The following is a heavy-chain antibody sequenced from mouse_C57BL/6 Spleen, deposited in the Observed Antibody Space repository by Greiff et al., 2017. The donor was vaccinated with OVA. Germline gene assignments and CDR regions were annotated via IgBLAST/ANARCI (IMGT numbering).Heavy chain of an antibody. Sequence: QVQLQQSGPGLVQPSQSLSITCTVPGFSLTSYGVHWVRQSPGKGLEWLGVIWSGGSTDYNAAFISRLSISKDNSKSQVFFKMNSLQADDTAIYYCATDGYYRFAYWGQGTLVTVSA. D-gene: IGHD2-3*01. CDR3: ATDGYYRFAY. CDR2: IWSGGST. V-gene: IGHV2-2*01. CDR1: GFSLTSYG. J-gene: IGHJ3*01.